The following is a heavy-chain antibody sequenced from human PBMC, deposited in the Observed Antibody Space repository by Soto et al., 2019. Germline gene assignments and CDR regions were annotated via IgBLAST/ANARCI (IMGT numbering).Heavy chain of an antibody. CDR2: ISSSSSYI. CDR3: ARGMGLDFWSGRYLDY. D-gene: IGHD3-3*01. CDR1: GFTFSSYS. Sequence: EVQLVESGGGLVKPGGSLRLSCAASGFTFSSYSMNWVRQAPGKGLEWVSSISSSSSYIYYADSVKGRFTISRDNAKNSLYLQMNSLRAEDTAVYYCARGMGLDFWSGRYLDYWGQGTLVTVSS. V-gene: IGHV3-21*01. J-gene: IGHJ4*02.